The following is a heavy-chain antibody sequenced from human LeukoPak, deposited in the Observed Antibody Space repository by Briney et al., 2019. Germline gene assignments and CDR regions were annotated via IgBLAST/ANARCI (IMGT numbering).Heavy chain of an antibody. CDR2: INHSGST. J-gene: IGHJ4*02. CDR1: GGSFSGYY. V-gene: IGHV4-34*01. Sequence: SETLSLTCAVYGGSFSGYYWSWIRQPPGKGLEWIGEINHSGSTNYNPSLKSRVTISVDTSKNQFSLRLSSVTAADTAVYYCARLTLTGSLNWGQGTLVTVSS. D-gene: IGHD7-27*01. CDR3: ARLTLTGSLN.